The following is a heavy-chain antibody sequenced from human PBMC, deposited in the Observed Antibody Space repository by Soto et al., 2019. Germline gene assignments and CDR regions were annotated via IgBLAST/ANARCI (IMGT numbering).Heavy chain of an antibody. Sequence: QVQLQESGPGLVKPSETLSLTCTVSDDSISPYYWSWIRQPPGKGLEWIGYIYYSGSTNYNPSLKTRVTLSVDTSKNHFSLKLSSVPAADTAVYYCSSPSYGAFDFSGQGTIVTVS. J-gene: IGHJ3*01. V-gene: IGHV4-59*08. CDR1: DDSISPYY. CDR2: IYYSGST. D-gene: IGHD1-26*01. CDR3: SSPSYGAFDF.